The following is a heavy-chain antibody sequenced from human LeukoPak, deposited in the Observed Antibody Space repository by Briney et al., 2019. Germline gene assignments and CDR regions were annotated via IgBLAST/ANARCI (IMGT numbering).Heavy chain of an antibody. CDR3: AKQSVRYCSSTSCYFLDY. D-gene: IGHD2-2*01. V-gene: IGHV3-43*02. CDR1: GFTFDDYA. Sequence: GGSLRLSCAASGFTFDDYAMHWVRQAPGKGLEWVSLISGDGGSTYYADSVKGRFTISRDNSKNSLYLQMNSLRTEDTALYYCAKQSVRYCSSTSCYFLDYWGQGTLVTVSS. J-gene: IGHJ4*02. CDR2: ISGDGGST.